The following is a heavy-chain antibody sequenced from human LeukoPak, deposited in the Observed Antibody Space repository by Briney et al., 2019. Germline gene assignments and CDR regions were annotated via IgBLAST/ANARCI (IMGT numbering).Heavy chain of an antibody. Sequence: PGGSLRLSCAASGFTYSSYEMNWVRQAPGKGLEWVSYNSSSGSTIYYADSVKGRFTISRDNAKNSLYLQMNSLRAEDTAVYYCARDGYYYDSSGYSPFDYWGQGTLVTVSS. J-gene: IGHJ4*02. D-gene: IGHD3-22*01. CDR3: ARDGYYYDSSGYSPFDY. CDR2: NSSSGSTI. V-gene: IGHV3-48*03. CDR1: GFTYSSYE.